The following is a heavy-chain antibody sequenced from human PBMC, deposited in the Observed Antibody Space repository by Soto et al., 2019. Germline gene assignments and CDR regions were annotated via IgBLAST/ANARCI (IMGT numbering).Heavy chain of an antibody. V-gene: IGHV3-30-3*01. CDR3: ARDLVLGGSSWFYYYYYYGMDV. D-gene: IGHD6-13*01. CDR1: GFTFSSYA. J-gene: IGHJ6*02. Sequence: SLRLSCAASGFTFSSYAMHWVRQAPGKGLEWVAVISYDGSNKYYADSVKGRFTISRDNSKNTLYLQMNSLRAEDTAVYYCARDLVLGGSSWFYYYYYYGMDVWGQGTTVTVSS. CDR2: ISYDGSNK.